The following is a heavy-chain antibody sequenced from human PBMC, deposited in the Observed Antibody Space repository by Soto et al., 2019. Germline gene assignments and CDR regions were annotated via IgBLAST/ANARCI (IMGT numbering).Heavy chain of an antibody. J-gene: IGHJ4*02. CDR3: ASPLSYYDSRGYYGY. CDR1: GFTFSTYS. D-gene: IGHD3-22*01. V-gene: IGHV3-48*04. Sequence: PGGSLRLSCAASGFTFSTYSMNWVRQAPGKGLEWVSYISSSSSTIFYTDSVKGRFTISRDNAKNSLYLQMNSLRAEDTAVYYCASPLSYYDSRGYYGYWGLGTLVTVSS. CDR2: ISSSSSTI.